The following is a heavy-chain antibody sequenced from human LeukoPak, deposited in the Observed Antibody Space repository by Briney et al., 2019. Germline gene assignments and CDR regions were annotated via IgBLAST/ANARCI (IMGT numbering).Heavy chain of an antibody. D-gene: IGHD1-14*01. CDR3: AREMSVPGEPAPIDY. Sequence: EASVKVPCKASGYTFTACYIHWVRQAPGQGLEWMGWVNPNSCATKYAQKFQGRVTMTRDTYITTAYMDLRRHSPNAESIHYCAREMSVPGEPAPIDYWGQGTLVTVSS. V-gene: IGHV1-2*02. CDR2: VNPNSCAT. CDR1: GYTFTACY. J-gene: IGHJ4*02.